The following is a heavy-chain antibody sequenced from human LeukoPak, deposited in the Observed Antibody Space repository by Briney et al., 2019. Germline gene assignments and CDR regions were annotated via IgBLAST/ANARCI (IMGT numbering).Heavy chain of an antibody. D-gene: IGHD3-10*01. CDR1: GFTFSDYW. CDR3: ARDRGPRTGFMVREAYDY. V-gene: IGHV3-74*01. J-gene: IGHJ4*02. CDR2: ISTDGSIT. Sequence: GGSLRLSCAASGFTFSDYWIHWVRQAPGKGLVWVSRISTDGSITNYADSVKGRFSISRDNAKNTLYLQMSSLRAEDTAVYYCARDRGPRTGFMVREAYDYWGQGTLVTVSS.